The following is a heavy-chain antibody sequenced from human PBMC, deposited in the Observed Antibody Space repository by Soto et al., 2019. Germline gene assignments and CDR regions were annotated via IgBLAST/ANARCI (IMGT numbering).Heavy chain of an antibody. CDR2: ISYHGKKT. V-gene: IGHV3-30*18. CDR1: GFIFSSYG. J-gene: IGHJ6*02. CDR3: AKEHAYQTSPWDHYDMDV. D-gene: IGHD1-26*01. Sequence: QVQLVESGGGVVQPGRSLRLSCAASGFIFSSYGMHWVRQAPGKGLEWMAVISYHGKKTFYADSVKGRFTISRDNSKKILYLQMTSLRPEDTAVYYCAKEHAYQTSPWDHYDMDVWGPGATVTVSS.